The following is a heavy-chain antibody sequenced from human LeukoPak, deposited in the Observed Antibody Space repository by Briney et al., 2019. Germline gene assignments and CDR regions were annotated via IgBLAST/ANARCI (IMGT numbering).Heavy chain of an antibody. CDR3: ARLIDGLDFGVVIYRWFDP. D-gene: IGHD3-3*01. J-gene: IGHJ5*02. V-gene: IGHV5-51*01. CDR1: GYSFTSYW. Sequence: PGESLKISCKGSGYSFTSYWIGWVRQMPGKGLEWMGIIYPGDSDTRYSPSFQGQVTISADKSISTAYLQWSSLKASDTAMYYCARLIDGLDFGVVIYRWFDPWGQGTLVTASS. CDR2: IYPGDSDT.